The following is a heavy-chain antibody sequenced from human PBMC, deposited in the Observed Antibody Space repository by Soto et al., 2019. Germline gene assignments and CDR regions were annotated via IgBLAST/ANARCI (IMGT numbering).Heavy chain of an antibody. D-gene: IGHD3-3*01. J-gene: IGHJ4*02. V-gene: IGHV4-30-2*01. CDR1: GGSISSGGYS. Sequence: SETLSLTCAVSGGSISSGGYSWSWIRQPPGKGLEWIGYIYHSGSTYYNPSLKSRVTISVDRSKNQFSLKLSSVTAADTAVYYCARDREWQLDYWGQGTLVTV. CDR2: IYHSGST. CDR3: ARDREWQLDY.